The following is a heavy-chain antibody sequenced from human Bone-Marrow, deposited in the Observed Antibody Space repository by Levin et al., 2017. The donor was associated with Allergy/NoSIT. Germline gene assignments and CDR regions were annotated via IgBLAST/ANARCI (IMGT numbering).Heavy chain of an antibody. J-gene: IGHJ3*01. D-gene: IGHD6-19*01. V-gene: IGHV5-51*01. CDR2: IYPGDSDT. CDR3: ARSLIAVAAVNDAFDL. CDR1: GYSFNTNW. Sequence: TAGGSLRLSCKGSGYSFNTNWIGWVRQMPGKGLEWIGIIYPGDSDTRYSPSLRGQVTMSVDKSIGTAYLQWSSLKASDTAIYYCARSLIAVAAVNDAFDLWGPGTRVTVSS.